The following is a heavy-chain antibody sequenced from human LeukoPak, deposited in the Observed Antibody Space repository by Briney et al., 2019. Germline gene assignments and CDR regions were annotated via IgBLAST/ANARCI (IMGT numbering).Heavy chain of an antibody. CDR3: ARDYGIYSNYHYFDY. J-gene: IGHJ4*02. CDR1: GYTFTSYA. Sequence: ASVKVSCKASGYTFTSYAMNWVRQAPGQGLEWMGWINPNSGGTNYAQKFQGWVTMTRDTSISTAYMELSRLRSDDTAVYYCARDYGIYSNYHYFDYWGQGTLVTVSS. D-gene: IGHD4-11*01. CDR2: INPNSGGT. V-gene: IGHV1-2*04.